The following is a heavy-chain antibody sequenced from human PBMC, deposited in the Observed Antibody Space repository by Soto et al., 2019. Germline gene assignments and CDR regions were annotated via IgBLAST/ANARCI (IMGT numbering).Heavy chain of an antibody. J-gene: IGHJ6*02. CDR2: INHSGST. D-gene: IGHD2-15*01. CDR3: ARVADIVVVVAATRGPHLDV. CDR1: GGSFSGYY. V-gene: IGHV4-34*01. Sequence: SETLSLTCAVYGGSFSGYYWSWIRQPPGKGLEWIGEINHSGSTNYNPSLKSRVTISVDTSKNQFSLKLSSVTAADAAVYYCARVADIVVVVAATRGPHLDVWGQGTTVTVSS.